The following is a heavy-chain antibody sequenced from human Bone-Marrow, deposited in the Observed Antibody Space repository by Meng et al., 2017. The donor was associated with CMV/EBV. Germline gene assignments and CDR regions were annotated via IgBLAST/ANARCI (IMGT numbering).Heavy chain of an antibody. Sequence: GSLRLSCAASGFTFSSYSMNWVRQAPGKGLEWIGYIYYSGSTNYNPSLKSRVTISVDTSKNQFSLKLSSVTAADTAVYYCARGRFGVVIIWGQGTLVTVSS. V-gene: IGHV4-59*01. CDR2: IYYSGST. D-gene: IGHD3-3*01. CDR3: ARGRFGVVII. J-gene: IGHJ4*02. CDR1: GFTFSSYS.